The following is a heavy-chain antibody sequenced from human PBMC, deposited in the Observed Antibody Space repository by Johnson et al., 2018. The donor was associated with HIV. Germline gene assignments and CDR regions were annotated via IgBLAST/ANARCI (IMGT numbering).Heavy chain of an antibody. CDR1: GFTFSSYG. D-gene: IGHD3-22*01. CDR2: ISYDGSNK. V-gene: IGHV3-30*19. Sequence: HVQLVESGGGVVQPGRSLRLSCAASGFTFSSYGMHWVRQAPGKGLEWVAVISYDGSNKYYADSVKGRFTISRDNSKNTLYLQMNSLRAEDTAVYYCARDDTMMHGFDIWGQGTMVTVSS. CDR3: ARDDTMMHGFDI. J-gene: IGHJ3*02.